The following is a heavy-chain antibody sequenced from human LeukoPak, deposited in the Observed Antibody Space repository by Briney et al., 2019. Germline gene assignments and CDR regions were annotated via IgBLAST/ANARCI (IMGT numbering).Heavy chain of an antibody. CDR1: GYTFTSYD. J-gene: IGHJ4*02. D-gene: IGHD3-3*01. CDR3: ARGVYDFWSGYYFGY. V-gene: IGHV1-8*03. Sequence: ASVKVSCKASGYTFTSYDINWVRQATGQGLEWMGWMNPNSGNTGYAQKFQGRVTITADESTSTAYMELSSLRSEDTAVYYCARGVYDFWSGYYFGYWGQGTLVTVSS. CDR2: MNPNSGNT.